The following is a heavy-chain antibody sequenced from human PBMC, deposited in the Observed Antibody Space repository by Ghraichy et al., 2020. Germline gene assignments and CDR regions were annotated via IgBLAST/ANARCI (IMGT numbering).Heavy chain of an antibody. V-gene: IGHV3-48*02. J-gene: IGHJ5*02. D-gene: IGHD3-22*01. CDR2: ISSSSSTI. CDR1: GFTFSSYN. Sequence: GGSLRLSCAASGFTFSSYNMNWVRQAPGKGLEWVSYISSSSSTIYYADSVKGRFTISRDNAKNSLYLQMNSLRDEDTAVYYCAEMYYYDSSGQHLWGQGTLVTVSS. CDR3: AEMYYYDSSGQHL.